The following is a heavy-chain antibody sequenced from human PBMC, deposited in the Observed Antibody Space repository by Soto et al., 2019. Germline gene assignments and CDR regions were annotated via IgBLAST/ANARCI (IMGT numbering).Heavy chain of an antibody. CDR2: IIPIFGTA. J-gene: IGHJ4*02. V-gene: IGHV1-69*12. CDR3: ARESRYCSGGSCYFLPGIDY. CDR1: GGTFSSYA. D-gene: IGHD2-15*01. Sequence: QVQLVQSGAEVKKPGSSVKVSCKASGGTFSSYAISWVRQAPGQGLEWMGGIIPIFGTANYAQKFQGRVTISADESTSTDYMEMSSLRSEDMGVYYCARESRYCSGGSCYFLPGIDYWGQGTLVTVSS.